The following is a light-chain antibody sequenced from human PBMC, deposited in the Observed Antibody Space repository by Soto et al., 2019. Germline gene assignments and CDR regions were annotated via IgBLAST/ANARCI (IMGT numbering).Light chain of an antibody. Sequence: EIVLTQSPGTLSMSPGERATLSCRASQSLTNNYLAWFQQKPGQAPRLLIYGASNRRPDSPDRFSGSGSGTDFSLPISRLEPEDFAVYYCHQYGILPRTFGQGTKVDIK. CDR3: HQYGILPRT. CDR1: QSLTNNY. V-gene: IGKV3-20*01. J-gene: IGKJ1*01. CDR2: GAS.